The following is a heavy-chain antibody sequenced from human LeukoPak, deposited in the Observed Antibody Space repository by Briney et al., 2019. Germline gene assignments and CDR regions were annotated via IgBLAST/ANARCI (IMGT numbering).Heavy chain of an antibody. V-gene: IGHV3-74*01. Sequence: PGGSLRLSCAASGFIFSSYWMHWVRQAPGKGLVWVSRINSDGSSTSYADSVKGRFTISRDNAKNTLYRQMNSLRAEDTAVYYCARVYYGSGSYTGPYWYGMDVWGKGTTVTVSS. CDR3: ARVYYGSGSYTGPYWYGMDV. D-gene: IGHD3-10*01. CDR2: INSDGSST. CDR1: GFIFSSYW. J-gene: IGHJ6*04.